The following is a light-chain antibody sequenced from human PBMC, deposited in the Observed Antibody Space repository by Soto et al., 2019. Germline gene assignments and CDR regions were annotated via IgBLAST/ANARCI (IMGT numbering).Light chain of an antibody. J-gene: IGLJ2*01. Sequence: QSVLTQPASVSGSPGQSITISCTGTSSDVGSYNLVSWYQQHPGKAPTLMIYEVSKRPSGVSNRFSGSKSGNTASLTISWLQAEDEADYYCCSYAGSSTFVVFRGGTKVTVL. CDR2: EVS. V-gene: IGLV2-23*02. CDR1: SSDVGSYNL. CDR3: CSYAGSSTFVV.